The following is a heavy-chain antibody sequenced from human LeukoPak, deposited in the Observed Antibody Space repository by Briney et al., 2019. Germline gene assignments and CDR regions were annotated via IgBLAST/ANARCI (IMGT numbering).Heavy chain of an antibody. D-gene: IGHD1-7*01. V-gene: IGHV4-59*12. CDR1: GGSISSYY. CDR2: IYYSGST. CDR3: ARGRWNSFDY. J-gene: IGHJ4*02. Sequence: PSETLSLTCTVSGGSISSYYWSWIRQPPGKGLELIGYIYYSGSTNYNPSLKSRVTISVDTSKNQFSLKQSSVTAADTAVYYCARGRWNSFDYWGQGTLVTVSS.